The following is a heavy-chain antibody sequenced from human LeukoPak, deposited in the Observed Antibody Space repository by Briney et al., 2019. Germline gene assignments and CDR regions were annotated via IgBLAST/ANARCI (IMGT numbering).Heavy chain of an antibody. V-gene: IGHV3-30*18. Sequence: GGSLRLAWAASRFSLRDYCMHWVRQAPGNGREWVAVISDDGSNNDDADSVKGRFTISRDNSKNTLYLQMNSLRVEDTAVYYCAKDLGWSRFAYYGMDVWGQGTTVIVSS. J-gene: IGHJ6*02. CDR1: RFSLRDYC. D-gene: IGHD3-16*01. CDR2: ISDDGSNN. CDR3: AKDLGWSRFAYYGMDV.